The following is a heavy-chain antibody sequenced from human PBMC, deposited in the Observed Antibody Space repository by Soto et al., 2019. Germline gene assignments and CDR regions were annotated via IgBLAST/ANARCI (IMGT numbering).Heavy chain of an antibody. CDR3: GRGETQGPIDY. V-gene: IGHV4-28*03. Sequence: SETLSLTCAVSGYSISSSNWWGWIRQPPGKGLEWIGYIYYSGTTYYNPSLKSRVTMSVDTSKNQFSLKLTSVTAVDTAVYYWGRGETQGPIDYWGQGTLVTVSS. D-gene: IGHD1-26*01. J-gene: IGHJ4*02. CDR2: IYYSGTT. CDR1: GYSISSSNW.